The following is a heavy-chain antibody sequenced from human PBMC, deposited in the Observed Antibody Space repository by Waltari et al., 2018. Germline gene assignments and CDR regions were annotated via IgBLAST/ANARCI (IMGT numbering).Heavy chain of an antibody. V-gene: IGHV4-31*03. CDR1: GGSISSCGYS. Sequence: QVQLQESGPGLVKPSQTLSLTCTVSGGSISSCGYSWSWIRQHPGKGLEWIGYIYYSGSTYYNPSLKSRVTISVDTSKNQFSLKLSSVTAADTAVYYCARGGGNSRALGGAFDIWGQGTMVTVSS. CDR3: ARGGGNSRALGGAFDI. CDR2: IYYSGST. D-gene: IGHD2-15*01. J-gene: IGHJ3*02.